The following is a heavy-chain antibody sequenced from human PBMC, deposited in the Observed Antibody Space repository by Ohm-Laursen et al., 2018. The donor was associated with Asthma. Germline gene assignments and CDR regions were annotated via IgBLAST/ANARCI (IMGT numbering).Heavy chain of an antibody. CDR3: ASSRYSYSLA. CDR1: GFTFSDYF. Sequence: SLRLSCAASGFTFSDYFMHWVRQGPGEGLVWISHIFPHGRHTNYADSVKGRFTISRDNAKSTLYLQMNSLRPEDTAVYFCASSRYSYSLAWGQGTLVTVSS. CDR2: IFPHGRHT. V-gene: IGHV3-74*01. J-gene: IGHJ5*02. D-gene: IGHD3-16*02.